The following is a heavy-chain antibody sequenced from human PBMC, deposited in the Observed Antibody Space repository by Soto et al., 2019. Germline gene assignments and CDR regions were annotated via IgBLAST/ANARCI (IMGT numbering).Heavy chain of an antibody. Sequence: GGSLRLSCAASGFTFSSYGMHWVRQAPGKGLEWVAVISYDGSNKYYADSVKGRFTISRDNSKNTLYLQMNSLRAEDTAVYYCAKPDYNDFWSGYLSYFDYWGQGTLVTVSS. CDR3: AKPDYNDFWSGYLSYFDY. J-gene: IGHJ4*02. CDR1: GFTFSSYG. CDR2: ISYDGSNK. D-gene: IGHD3-3*01. V-gene: IGHV3-30*18.